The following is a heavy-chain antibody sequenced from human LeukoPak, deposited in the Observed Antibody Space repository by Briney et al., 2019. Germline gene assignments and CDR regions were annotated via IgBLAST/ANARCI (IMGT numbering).Heavy chain of an antibody. Sequence: PGGSLRLSCAASGFTFSSYWMHWVRQVPGKGLVWVSHIKSDGSSTSYADSVKGRFTISRDNAKNTLYLQMNSLRAKDTAVYYCARDRGYGFDYWGQGTLVTVSS. V-gene: IGHV3-74*01. D-gene: IGHD5-18*01. CDR3: ARDRGYGFDY. CDR1: GFTFSSYW. J-gene: IGHJ4*02. CDR2: IKSDGSST.